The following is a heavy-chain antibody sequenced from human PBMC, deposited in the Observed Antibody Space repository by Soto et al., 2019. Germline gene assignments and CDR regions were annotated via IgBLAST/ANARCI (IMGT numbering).Heavy chain of an antibody. CDR1: GYTFTSYC. Sequence: ASVKVSCKASGYTFTSYCISWVRQAPGQGLEWMGWISAYNGNTNYAQKLQGRVTMTTDTSTSTAYMELRSLRSDDTAVYYCARFGATGLFYYYYGMDVWGQGTTVTVSS. CDR3: ARFGATGLFYYYYGMDV. V-gene: IGHV1-18*01. J-gene: IGHJ6*02. CDR2: ISAYNGNT. D-gene: IGHD3-10*01.